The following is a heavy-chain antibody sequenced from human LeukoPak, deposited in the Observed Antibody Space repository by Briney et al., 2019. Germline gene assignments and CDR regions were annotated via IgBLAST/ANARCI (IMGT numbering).Heavy chain of an antibody. CDR3: ARDRAVGVTDFDY. D-gene: IGHD2-21*02. CDR1: GFTFSGYW. CDR2: INSDGTYT. J-gene: IGHJ4*02. V-gene: IGHV3-74*01. Sequence: GGSLRLSCAASGFTFSGYWMHWVRQAPGKGLVWVSGINSDGTYTNYADSVKGRFTFSRDNAQNTLYLQMNSLRAEDTAVYYCARDRAVGVTDFDYWGQGTLVTVSS.